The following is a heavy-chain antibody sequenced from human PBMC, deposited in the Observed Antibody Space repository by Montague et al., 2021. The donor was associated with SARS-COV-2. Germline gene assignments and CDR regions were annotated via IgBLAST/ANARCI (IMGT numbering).Heavy chain of an antibody. Sequence: SLRLSCAASGFTFSSYAMHWVRQAPGKGLEWVAVISYDGSNKYYVDSVXGLFTISRDNSKNTLYLQMNSLRAEDTAVYYCARTVTAMVSDPIDYWGQGTLVTVSS. CDR2: ISYDGSNK. CDR1: GFTFSSYA. D-gene: IGHD5-18*01. V-gene: IGHV3-30*04. J-gene: IGHJ4*02. CDR3: ARTVTAMVSDPIDY.